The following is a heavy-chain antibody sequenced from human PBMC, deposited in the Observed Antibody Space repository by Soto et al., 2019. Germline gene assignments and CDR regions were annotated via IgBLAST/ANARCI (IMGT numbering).Heavy chain of an antibody. Sequence: SVKVSCKASGGTFSSYAISWVRQAPGQGLEWMGGIIPIFGTANYAQKFQGRVTITADKSTSTAYMELSSLRSEDTAVYYCTRGVVVVPAAIKRGYYDSSGYYPRNYYYGMDVWGQGTTVTVSS. J-gene: IGHJ6*02. V-gene: IGHV1-69*06. D-gene: IGHD3-22*01. CDR3: TRGVVVVPAAIKRGYYDSSGYYPRNYYYGMDV. CDR1: GGTFSSYA. CDR2: IIPIFGTA.